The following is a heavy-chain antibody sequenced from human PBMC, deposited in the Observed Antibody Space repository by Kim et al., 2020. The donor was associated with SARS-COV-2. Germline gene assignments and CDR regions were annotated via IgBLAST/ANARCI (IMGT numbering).Heavy chain of an antibody. V-gene: IGHV3-30*04. CDR3: ARAERFLEWLIPPVYYYGMDV. J-gene: IGHJ6*02. D-gene: IGHD3-3*01. CDR2: ISYDGSNK. CDR1: GFTFSSYA. Sequence: GGSLRLSCAASGFTFSSYAMHWVRQAPGKGLEWVAVISYDGSNKYYVDSVKGRFTISRDNSKNTLYLQMNSLRAEDTAVYYCARAERFLEWLIPPVYYYGMDVWGQGTTVTVSS.